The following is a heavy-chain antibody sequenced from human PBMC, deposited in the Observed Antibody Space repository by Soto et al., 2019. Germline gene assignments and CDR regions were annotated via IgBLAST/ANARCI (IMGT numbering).Heavy chain of an antibody. D-gene: IGHD3-22*01. CDR2: ISGSGGST. J-gene: IGHJ3*02. CDR1: GFTFSSYA. V-gene: IGHV3-23*01. Sequence: GGSLRLSCAASGFTFSSYAMSWVCQAPGKGLEWVSAISGSGGSTYYADSVKGRFTISRDNSKNTLYLQMNSLRAEDTAVYYCAKDDYYDSSGPYAFDIWGQGTMVTVSS. CDR3: AKDDYYDSSGPYAFDI.